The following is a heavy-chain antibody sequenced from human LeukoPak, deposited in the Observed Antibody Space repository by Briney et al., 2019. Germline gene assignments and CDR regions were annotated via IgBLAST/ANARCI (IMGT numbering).Heavy chain of an antibody. J-gene: IGHJ3*02. CDR1: GFTFSGSA. V-gene: IGHV3-73*01. D-gene: IGHD1-26*01. CDR2: IRSKANSYAT. CDR3: ARGLEGATGAFDI. Sequence: PGGSLKLSCAASGFTFSGSAMHWVRQASGKGLEWVGRIRSKANSYATAYAASVKGRFTISRDNSKNTLYLQMNSLRAEDTAVYYCARGLEGATGAFDIWGQGTMVTVSS.